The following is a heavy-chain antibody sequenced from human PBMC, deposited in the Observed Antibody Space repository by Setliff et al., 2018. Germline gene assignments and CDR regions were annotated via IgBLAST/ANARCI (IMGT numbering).Heavy chain of an antibody. J-gene: IGHJ4*02. CDR3: VRAPRSLPRPLDY. Sequence: GGSLRLSCAASGFIFDDYAMHWVRQAPGKGLEWVSGIRAGSNKYYADSVKGRFTISRDNSKNTLSLQMNSLRAEDTAVYYCVRAPRSLPRPLDYWGQGTLVTVSS. CDR1: GFIFDDYA. D-gene: IGHD1-1*01. CDR2: IRAGSNK. V-gene: IGHV3-30*02.